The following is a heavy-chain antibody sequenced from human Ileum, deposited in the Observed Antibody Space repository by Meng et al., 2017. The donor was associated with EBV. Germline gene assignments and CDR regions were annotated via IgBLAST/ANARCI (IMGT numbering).Heavy chain of an antibody. D-gene: IGHD3-3*01. CDR1: GDSISSSNHW. CDR2: IYYSGST. J-gene: IGHJ4*02. Sequence: LPRAAPGPGLGMSSETPSRTCAVSGDSISSSNHWWCLIRQPPGKGLELVGTIYYSGSTFYNPSLKSRVTISLDTSKNQFSLKVSSVTAADTAVYYCARRYYGVPFDNWGQGTLVTVSS. V-gene: IGHV4-39*01. CDR3: ARRYYGVPFDN.